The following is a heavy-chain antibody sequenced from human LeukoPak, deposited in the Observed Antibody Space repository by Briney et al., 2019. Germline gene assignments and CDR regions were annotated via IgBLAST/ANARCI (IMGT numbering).Heavy chain of an antibody. CDR1: GFTFDDYA. J-gene: IGHJ5*02. Sequence: GGSLRLSCAASGFTFDDYAMHCVRQAPGKGLEWVSGISWNSGSIGYADSVKGRFTISRDNAKNSLYLQMNSLRAEDMALYYCAKAGCSSTSCYGSWFDPWGQGTLVTVSS. CDR3: AKAGCSSTSCYGSWFDP. D-gene: IGHD2-2*01. V-gene: IGHV3-9*03. CDR2: ISWNSGSI.